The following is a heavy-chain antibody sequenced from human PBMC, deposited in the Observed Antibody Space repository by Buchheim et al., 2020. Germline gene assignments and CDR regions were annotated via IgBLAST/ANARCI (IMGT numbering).Heavy chain of an antibody. J-gene: IGHJ3*02. CDR3: ASITLGAFDI. CDR2: IYYSGST. D-gene: IGHD3-10*01. CDR1: GCSISSSSYS. V-gene: IGHV4-39*07. Sequence: QLQLQESGPGMVKPSETLSLTCTVSGCSISSSSYSWGWIRQPPGKGLEWIGSIYYSGSTFYNPSLKSRVTISVDTSKNLFFLKLSSVTAADTAVYYCASITLGAFDIWGQGT.